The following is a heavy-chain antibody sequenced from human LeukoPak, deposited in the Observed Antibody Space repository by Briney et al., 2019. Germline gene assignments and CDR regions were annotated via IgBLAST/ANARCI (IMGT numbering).Heavy chain of an antibody. V-gene: IGHV3-74*01. CDR1: GFTFSTYW. Sequence: GGSLRLSCAASGFTFSTYWMHWVRQAPGKGLVWVSRINSDGSTTTYADSVKGRFTISRDNAKNTLFLQMHSLRAEDTAEYYCVKSGIPGPPAFDLWGLGTVVTVSS. CDR3: VKSGIPGPPAFDL. J-gene: IGHJ3*01. CDR2: INSDGSTT. D-gene: IGHD3-10*01.